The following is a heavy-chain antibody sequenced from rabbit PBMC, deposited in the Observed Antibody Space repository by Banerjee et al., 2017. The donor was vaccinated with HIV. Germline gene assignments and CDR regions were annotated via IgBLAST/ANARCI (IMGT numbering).Heavy chain of an antibody. Sequence: QSLEESGGDLVKPGASLTLTCTASGFSFSSNYYMCWVRQAPGKGLEWIACIDGGTSGSTYYASWAKGRFTISKTSSTTVTLQMTSLTAADTATYFCARELGGAGAGYAHLWGPGTLVTVS. D-gene: IGHD6-1*01. CDR1: GFSFSSNYY. CDR3: ARELGGAGAGYAHL. CDR2: IDGGTSGST. V-gene: IGHV1S40*01. J-gene: IGHJ6*01.